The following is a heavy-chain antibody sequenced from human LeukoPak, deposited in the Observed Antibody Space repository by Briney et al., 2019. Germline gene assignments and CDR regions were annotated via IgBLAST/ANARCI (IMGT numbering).Heavy chain of an antibody. V-gene: IGHV3-23*01. D-gene: IGHD4-23*01. J-gene: IGHJ5*02. CDR2: ISGSAGST. CDR1: GFTFSSYA. CDR3: AKADDPVGPMDNWFDP. Sequence: PGGSLRLSCAASGFTFSSYAMSWVRQAPEKGLEWVSVISGSAGSTYYADSVKGRFTISRDNSKNTLYLQMNSLRAEDTAVYYCAKADDPVGPMDNWFDPWGQGTLVTVSS.